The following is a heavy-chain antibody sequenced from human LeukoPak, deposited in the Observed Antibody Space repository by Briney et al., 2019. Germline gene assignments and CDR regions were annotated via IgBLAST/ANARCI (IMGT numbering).Heavy chain of an antibody. D-gene: IGHD3-10*01. CDR1: GGTFSSYA. CDR2: IIPIFGTA. CDR3: ARGRIRWGVRGVSSLAY. V-gene: IGHV1-69*06. J-gene: IGHJ4*02. Sequence: GASVKVSCKASGGTFSSYAISWVRQAPGQGLEWMGGIIPIFGTANYAQKFQGRVTITADKSTSTAYMELSSLRSEDTAVYYCARGRIRWGVRGVSSLAYWGQGTLVTVSS.